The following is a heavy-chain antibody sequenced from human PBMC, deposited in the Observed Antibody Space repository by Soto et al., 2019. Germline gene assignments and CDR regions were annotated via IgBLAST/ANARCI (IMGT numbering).Heavy chain of an antibody. D-gene: IGHD4-17*01. CDR1: GYTFTSYV. J-gene: IGHJ6*03. Sequence: ASVKVSCKTSGYTFTSYVISWLRQAPGQGLEWMGWITAHNGKTDYAQRFQGRVTMTTDTSTSTAFMEVKSLRSDDTAVYYCARGTTVTGNYYYMDVWGNGTTVTVSS. V-gene: IGHV1-18*01. CDR2: ITAHNGKT. CDR3: ARGTTVTGNYYYMDV.